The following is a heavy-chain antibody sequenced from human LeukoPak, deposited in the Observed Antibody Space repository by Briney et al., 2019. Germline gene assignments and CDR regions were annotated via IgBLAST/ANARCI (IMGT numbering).Heavy chain of an antibody. D-gene: IGHD3-10*01. V-gene: IGHV3-23*01. CDR1: GFTFDDYA. Sequence: GGSLRLSCAASGFTFDDYAMHWVRQAPGKGLEWVSAISGSGGSTYCADSVKGRFTISRDNSKNTLYLQMNSLRAEDTAVYYCAKVGPRYYFDYWGQGTLVTVSS. CDR3: AKVGPRYYFDY. J-gene: IGHJ4*02. CDR2: ISGSGGST.